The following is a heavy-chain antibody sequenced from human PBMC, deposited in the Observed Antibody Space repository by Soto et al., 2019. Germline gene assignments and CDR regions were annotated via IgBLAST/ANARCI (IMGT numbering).Heavy chain of an antibody. CDR1: GFSLSTSGVG. V-gene: IGHV2-5*01. CDR3: AHLSPKYSSSWYKWFDP. CDR2: IYWNDDK. D-gene: IGHD6-13*01. Sequence: QITLKESGPTLVKPTQTLTLTCTFSGFSLSTSGVGVGWIRQPPGKALEWLPLIYWNDDKRYSPSLKSRLTITKDTSKNQVVLTMTNMDPVDTATYYCAHLSPKYSSSWYKWFDPWGQGTLVTVSS. J-gene: IGHJ5*02.